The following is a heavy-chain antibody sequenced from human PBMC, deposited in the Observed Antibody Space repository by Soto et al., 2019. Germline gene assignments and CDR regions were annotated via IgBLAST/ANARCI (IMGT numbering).Heavy chain of an antibody. V-gene: IGHV3-23*05. CDR3: TKDVTGDIGADF. J-gene: IGHJ4*02. Sequence: ASVKVSCKASGGTFSSYAISWVRQAPGKGLEWVSTIKTSGDTTFYADPVKGRFTTSRDGSKNTLYLQMNSLRAEDTATYYCTKDVTGDIGADFWGQGTPVTVSS. CDR1: GGTFSSYA. CDR2: IKTSGDTT. D-gene: IGHD2-21*02.